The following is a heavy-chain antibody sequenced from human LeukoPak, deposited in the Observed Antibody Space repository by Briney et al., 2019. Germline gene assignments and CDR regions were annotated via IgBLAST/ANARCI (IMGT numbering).Heavy chain of an antibody. Sequence: GGSLRLSCAASGFTFRSYAMHWVRQAPGKGLEWEAAISYDGSNKNYADSVKGRFTISRDNSKNTLYLQMKSLKTEDTAVYYCTIVVIIGPGAPPYLDYWGQGTLVTVSS. CDR3: TIVVIIGPGAPPYLDY. D-gene: IGHD3-22*01. CDR1: GFTFRSYA. V-gene: IGHV3-30*04. CDR2: ISYDGSNK. J-gene: IGHJ4*02.